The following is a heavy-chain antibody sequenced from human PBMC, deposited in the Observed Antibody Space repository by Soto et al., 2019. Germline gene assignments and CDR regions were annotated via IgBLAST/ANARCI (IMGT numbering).Heavy chain of an antibody. J-gene: IGHJ3*02. CDR1: GFTFSGYW. D-gene: IGHD1-1*01. CDR3: TTGTTNGFEI. CDR2: IKSDGSST. V-gene: IGHV3-74*01. Sequence: GGSLRLSCAASGFTFSGYWMHWVRQAPGKGLVWVSRIKSDGSSTSCADSVKGRFTISRDNAKNMLYLQMDSLRAEDTAVYYCTTGTTNGFEIWGQGTTVTVSS.